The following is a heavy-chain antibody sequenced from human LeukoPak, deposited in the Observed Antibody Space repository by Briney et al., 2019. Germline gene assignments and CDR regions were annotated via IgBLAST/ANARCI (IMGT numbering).Heavy chain of an antibody. Sequence: GGALRLSFAASGFTFGSYGMSWVRQAPGKGLEWVSFITPNADRTSYADSVEGRFTISRDNPMNTLYMQMNSLRDEDTAIYYCAIMHGYYDGSGYWVQWGQGTLVTVSS. J-gene: IGHJ1*01. D-gene: IGHD3-22*01. V-gene: IGHV3-23*01. CDR1: GFTFGSYG. CDR3: AIMHGYYDGSGYWVQ. CDR2: ITPNADRT.